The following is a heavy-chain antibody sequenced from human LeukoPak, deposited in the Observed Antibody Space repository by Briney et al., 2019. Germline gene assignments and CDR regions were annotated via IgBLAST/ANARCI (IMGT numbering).Heavy chain of an antibody. D-gene: IGHD3-22*01. Sequence: KSSETLSLTCTVSGYYITRGYYWGWIRQPPGKGLEWIGSINYSGSTYYSPSLESRVTISVDTSKNQFSLKLSSVTAADTALINCARIERESSGNDSGGQGTLVTVSS. CDR2: INYSGST. J-gene: IGHJ4*02. V-gene: IGHV4-38-2*02. CDR3: ARIERESSGNDS. CDR1: GYYITRGYY.